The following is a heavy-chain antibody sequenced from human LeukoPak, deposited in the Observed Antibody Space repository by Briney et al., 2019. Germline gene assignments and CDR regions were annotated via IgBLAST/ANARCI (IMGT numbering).Heavy chain of an antibody. Sequence: SETLSLTCAVYGGSFSGYYWSWIRQPPGKRLEWIGEINHSGSTNYNPSLKSRVTISVDTSKNQFSLKLSSVTAADTAVYYCASRGYDIPDYYYYGMDVWGKGTTVTVSS. D-gene: IGHD3-9*01. J-gene: IGHJ6*04. CDR1: GGSFSGYY. V-gene: IGHV4-34*01. CDR3: ASRGYDIPDYYYYGMDV. CDR2: INHSGST.